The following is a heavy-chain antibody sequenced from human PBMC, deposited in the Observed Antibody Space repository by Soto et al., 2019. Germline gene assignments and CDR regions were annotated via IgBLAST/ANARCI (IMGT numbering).Heavy chain of an antibody. D-gene: IGHD3-22*01. J-gene: IGHJ4*02. CDR1: GVSFSGYY. CDR3: ARHGGGGLDYYDSSGYYRY. CDR2: INHSGST. Sequence: SETLSLTCAVYGVSFSGYYWSWIRQPPGKGLEWIGEINHSGSTNYNPSLKSRVTISVDTSKNQFSLKLSAVTAADTAVYYCARHGGGGLDYYDSSGYYRYWGQGTLVTVSS. V-gene: IGHV4-34*01.